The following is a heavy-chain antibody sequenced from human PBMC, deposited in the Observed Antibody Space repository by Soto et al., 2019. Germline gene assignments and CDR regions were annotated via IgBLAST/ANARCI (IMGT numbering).Heavy chain of an antibody. D-gene: IGHD6-13*01. J-gene: IGHJ4*02. CDR3: ARAGTAASTSVLFDY. V-gene: IGHV6-1*01. CDR2: TYYRSKWFN. Sequence: SQTLSLTCAISGDSVSSNSAAWNWIRQSPSRGLEWLGRTYYRSKWFNDYAVSMKGRMTISPDTSKNQFSLQLNSVTPEDTAVYYCARAGTAASTSVLFDYWGQGAQVTVSS. CDR1: GDSVSSNSAA.